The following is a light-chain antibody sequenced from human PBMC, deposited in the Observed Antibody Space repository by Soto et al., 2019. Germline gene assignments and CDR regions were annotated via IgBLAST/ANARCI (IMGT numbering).Light chain of an antibody. CDR2: EDS. Sequence: QSVLTQPASVSGSPGQSITISCTGTSSDVGSYNLVSWYQQHPGKAPKIMINEDSKRPSGISNRFSGSKAGNTASLTISGLQAEDEADYYCCSYAGSSTPVFGGGTKLTVL. V-gene: IGLV2-23*01. J-gene: IGLJ2*01. CDR3: CSYAGSSTPV. CDR1: SSDVGSYNL.